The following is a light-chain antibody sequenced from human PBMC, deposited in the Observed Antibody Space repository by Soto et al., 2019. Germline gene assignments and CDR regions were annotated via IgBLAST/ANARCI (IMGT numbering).Light chain of an antibody. CDR2: AAS. V-gene: IGKV1-6*01. Sequence: IQVTQSPSSLSASVGDSVTITCRTSQGIRSALGWYQQKPGKVPKLLIYAASTLRSGVPSRFSGSGSGRDFTLTISSLQPEDFATFSCQQSYSPTWTFGQGTKVDIK. J-gene: IGKJ1*01. CDR3: QQSYSPTWT. CDR1: QGIRSA.